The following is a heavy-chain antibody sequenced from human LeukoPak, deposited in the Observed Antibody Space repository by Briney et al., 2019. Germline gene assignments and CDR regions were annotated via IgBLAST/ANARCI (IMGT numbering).Heavy chain of an antibody. CDR1: GFSFSSYA. V-gene: IGHV3-23*01. CDR3: AKGGKWDVTPFDY. Sequence: GGSLRLSCAASGFSFSSYAMNWVRQAPGKGLEWVSTISGGGGSTYYADSVKGRFTISRDNSKNTLYLQVNSLRAEDTAVYYCAKGGKWDVTPFDYWGQGTLVTVSS. CDR2: ISGGGGST. J-gene: IGHJ4*02. D-gene: IGHD1-26*01.